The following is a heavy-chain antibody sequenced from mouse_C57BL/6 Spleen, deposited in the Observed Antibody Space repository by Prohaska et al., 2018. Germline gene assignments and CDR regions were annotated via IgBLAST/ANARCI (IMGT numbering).Heavy chain of an antibody. Sequence: HGKSLEWIGYINPNNGGTSYNQKFKGKATLTVNKSSSTAYMELRSLTSEDSAVYYCARRFYYGSSGGYAMDYWGQGTSVTVSS. D-gene: IGHD1-1*01. CDR2: INPNNGGT. CDR3: ARRFYYGSSGGYAMDY. J-gene: IGHJ4*01. V-gene: IGHV1-22*01.